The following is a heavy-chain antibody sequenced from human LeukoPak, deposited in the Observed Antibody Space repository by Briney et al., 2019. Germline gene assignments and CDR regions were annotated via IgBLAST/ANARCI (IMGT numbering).Heavy chain of an antibody. CDR3: ARGFAGWFDP. CDR1: GGSFSGYY. V-gene: IGHV4-34*09. Sequence: SETLSLTCAVYGGSFSGYYWSWIRQPPGKGLEWIGYIYYSGSTYYNPSLKSRVNISVDTSKNQFSLKLSSVTAADTAVYYCARGFAGWFDPWGQGTLVTVSS. CDR2: IYYSGST. J-gene: IGHJ5*02.